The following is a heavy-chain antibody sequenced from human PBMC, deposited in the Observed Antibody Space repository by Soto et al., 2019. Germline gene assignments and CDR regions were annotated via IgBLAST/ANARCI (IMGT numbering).Heavy chain of an antibody. D-gene: IGHD2-8*01. CDR2: IYYSGST. V-gene: IGHV4-30-4*01. J-gene: IGHJ3*02. CDR1: GGSISSGDYY. CDR3: ATAGEYCTNGVCLTTAFDI. Sequence: QVQLQESGPGLVKPSQTLSLTCTVSGGSISSGDYYWSWIRQPPGKGLEWIGYIYYSGSTYYNPSLKSRVTISVDTSKNQFSLKLSSVTAADTAVYYCATAGEYCTNGVCLTTAFDIWGQGTMVTVSS.